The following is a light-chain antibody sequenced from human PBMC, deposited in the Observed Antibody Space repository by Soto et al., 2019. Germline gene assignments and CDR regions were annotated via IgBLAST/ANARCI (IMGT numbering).Light chain of an antibody. J-gene: IGLJ3*02. CDR1: RSRIGNNY. CDR2: END. Sequence: QSVLTQPPTVSAAPGQNVTISCSGSRSRIGNNYVSWYQQLPGTAPKLLIYENDKRPSGIPDRFSGSRSGTSATLGISGLLTGDEANYHCGTWDSSLSAGVFGGGTKLTVL. CDR3: GTWDSSLSAGV. V-gene: IGLV1-51*02.